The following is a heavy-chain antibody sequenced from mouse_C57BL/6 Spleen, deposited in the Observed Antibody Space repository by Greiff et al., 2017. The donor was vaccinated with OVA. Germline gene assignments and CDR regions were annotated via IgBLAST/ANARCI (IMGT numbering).Heavy chain of an antibody. CDR1: GFTFSSYA. Sequence: EVMLVESGEGLVKPGGSLKLSCAASGFTFSSYAMSWVRQTPEKRLEWVAYISSGGDYIYYADTVKGRFTISRDNARNTLYLQMSSLKSEDTAMYYCTRDRGVTTGYYYAMDYWGQGTSVTVSS. CDR2: ISSGGDYI. J-gene: IGHJ4*01. CDR3: TRDRGVTTGYYYAMDY. D-gene: IGHD2-1*01. V-gene: IGHV5-9-1*02.